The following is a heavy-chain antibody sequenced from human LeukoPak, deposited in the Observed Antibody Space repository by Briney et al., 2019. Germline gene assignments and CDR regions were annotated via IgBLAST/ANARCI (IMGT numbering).Heavy chain of an antibody. Sequence: GGSLRLSCATSGFTFNNYDMHWVRQAPGKGLDWVAFIWYDGGNKYHTDSVKGRFTISRDTSKNTVYLQMNSLRVEDTAVYYCARGDWGMYYFDYWGQGTLVTVSS. CDR1: GFTFNNYD. V-gene: IGHV3-30*02. D-gene: IGHD7-27*01. CDR2: IWYDGGNK. CDR3: ARGDWGMYYFDY. J-gene: IGHJ4*02.